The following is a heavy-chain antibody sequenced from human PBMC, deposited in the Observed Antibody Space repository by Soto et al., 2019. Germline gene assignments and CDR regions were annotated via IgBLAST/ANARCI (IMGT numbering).Heavy chain of an antibody. CDR2: INHSGST. Sequence: SETLSLTCAVYGGSFSGYYWSWTRQPPGKGLEWIGEINHSGSTNYNPSLKSRVTISVDTSKNQFSLKLSSVTAADTAVYYCARGALAVQLWSGRYYFDYWGQGTLVTVSS. CDR3: ARGALAVQLWSGRYYFDY. D-gene: IGHD5-18*01. J-gene: IGHJ4*02. V-gene: IGHV4-34*01. CDR1: GGSFSGYY.